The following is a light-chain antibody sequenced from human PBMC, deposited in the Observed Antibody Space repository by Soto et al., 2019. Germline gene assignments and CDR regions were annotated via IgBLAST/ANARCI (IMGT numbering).Light chain of an antibody. CDR1: SSDVGNYNY. J-gene: IGLJ3*02. V-gene: IGLV2-11*01. CDR3: CSYPGSHTWV. CDR2: DVT. Sequence: QSALTQPRSVSGSPGQSVTISCTGTSSDVGNYNYVSWYQQHPGKAPKVRIYDVTKRPSGVPDRFSDSKSCITASLTISGLQADDEADYYCCSYPGSHTWVFGGGTKLTVL.